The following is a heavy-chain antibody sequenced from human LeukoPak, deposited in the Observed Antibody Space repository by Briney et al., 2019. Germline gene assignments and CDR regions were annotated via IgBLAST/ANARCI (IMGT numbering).Heavy chain of an antibody. D-gene: IGHD1-1*01. CDR3: ARELRRDKY. CDR1: GYTFTSYG. CDR2: MNPDSGNT. V-gene: IGHV1-8*02. Sequence: ASVKVSCKASGYTFTSYGISWVRQATGQGLEWMGYMNPDSGNTGYAQNFQGRVTMTVNTSITTAYMELSSLRPEDTAVYYCARELRRDKYWGQGTLVTVSS. J-gene: IGHJ4*02.